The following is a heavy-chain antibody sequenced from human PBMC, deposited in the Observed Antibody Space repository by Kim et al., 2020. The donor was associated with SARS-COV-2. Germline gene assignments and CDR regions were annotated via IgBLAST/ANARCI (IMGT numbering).Heavy chain of an antibody. Sequence: SETLSLTCTVSGGSISSYYWSWIRQPPGKGLEWIGYIYYSGSTNYNPSLKSRVTISVDTSKNQFSLKLSSVTAADTAVYYCARHRQYNWNDETKYYFDYWGQGTLVTVSS. CDR2: IYYSGST. D-gene: IGHD1-20*01. J-gene: IGHJ4*02. V-gene: IGHV4-59*08. CDR1: GGSISSYY. CDR3: ARHRQYNWNDETKYYFDY.